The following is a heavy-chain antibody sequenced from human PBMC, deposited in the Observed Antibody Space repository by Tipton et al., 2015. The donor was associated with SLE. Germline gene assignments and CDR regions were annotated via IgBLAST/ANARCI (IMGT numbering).Heavy chain of an antibody. J-gene: IGHJ5*02. CDR3: ARGGASSKWLDP. CDR1: GGSLSGYY. CDR2: VYSGGNT. Sequence: TLSLTCSVSGGSLSGYYWNWIRQPAGKGLEWIGRVYSGGNTDYNPPLKRRVTISVDTSKNQFSLKLTSVTAADTAVYYCARGGASSKWLDPWGQGILVTVSS. D-gene: IGHD6-6*01. V-gene: IGHV4-4*07.